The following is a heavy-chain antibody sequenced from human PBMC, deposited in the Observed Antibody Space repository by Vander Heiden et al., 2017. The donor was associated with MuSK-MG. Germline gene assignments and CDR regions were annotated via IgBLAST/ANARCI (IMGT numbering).Heavy chain of an antibody. CDR3: ARLGVDILTGYYNDY. J-gene: IGHJ4*02. V-gene: IGHV4-39*01. CDR2: IYYSGST. CDR1: GGSISSSSYY. Sequence: QLQLQESGPGLVKPSATLSLTCTVSGGSISSSSYYWGWIRQPPGKGLEWIGSIYYSGSTYYNPSLKSRVTISVDTSKNQFSLKLSSVTAADTAVYYCARLGVDILTGYYNDYWGQGTLVTVSS. D-gene: IGHD3-9*01.